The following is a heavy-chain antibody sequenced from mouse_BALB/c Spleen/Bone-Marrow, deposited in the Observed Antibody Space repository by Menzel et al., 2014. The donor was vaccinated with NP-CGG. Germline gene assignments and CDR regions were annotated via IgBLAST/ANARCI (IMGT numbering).Heavy chain of an antibody. D-gene: IGHD2-2*01. CDR1: GYTFTSYW. CDR3: TRVIYYGYAWFAY. J-gene: IGHJ3*01. CDR2: IYPGNSDT. V-gene: IGHV1-5*01. Sequence: EVQLVESGTVLARPGASVKMSCKASGYTFTSYWMHWVKQRPGQGLEWIGAIYPGNSDTSYNQKFKGKAKLTAVTSTSTAYMELSSLTNEDSAVYYCTRVIYYGYAWFAYWGQGILVTVSA.